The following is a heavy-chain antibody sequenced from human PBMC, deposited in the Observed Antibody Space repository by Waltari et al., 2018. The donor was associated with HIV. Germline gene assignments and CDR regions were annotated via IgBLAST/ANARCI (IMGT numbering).Heavy chain of an antibody. CDR2: ISGTGGST. CDR3: AKLGVVVTAIPPDY. V-gene: IGHV3-23*01. J-gene: IGHJ4*02. Sequence: EVQLLESGGGLVQPGGSLRLSFAASGFPFSSYAMSWVRQAPGKGLEWVSSISGTGGSTHYADSVKGRFTISRDNSKNTLYLQMNSLRAEDTAVYYCAKLGVVVTAIPPDYWGQGTLVTVSS. D-gene: IGHD2-21*02. CDR1: GFPFSSYA.